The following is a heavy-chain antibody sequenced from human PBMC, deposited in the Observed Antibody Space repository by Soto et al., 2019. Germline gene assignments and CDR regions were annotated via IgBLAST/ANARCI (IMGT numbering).Heavy chain of an antibody. CDR3: ARLGSTSKYFDY. J-gene: IGHJ4*02. V-gene: IGHV4-30-2*01. Sequence: SXTLSLTCAVSGGSISSGGYSWSWIRQPPGKGLEWIGYIYHSGSTYYNPSLKSRVTISVDRSKNQFSLKLSSVTAADTAVYYCARLGSTSKYFDYWGQGTLVTVSS. D-gene: IGHD2-2*01. CDR1: GGSISSGGYS. CDR2: IYHSGST.